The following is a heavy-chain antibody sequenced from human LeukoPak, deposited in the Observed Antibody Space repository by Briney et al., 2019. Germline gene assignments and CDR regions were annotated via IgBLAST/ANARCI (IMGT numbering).Heavy chain of an antibody. CDR3: AKLIDYYGSGSLTRFDY. Sequence: GGSLRLSCAASGFTFSSYAMSWVRQAPGKGLEWVSAISGSGGSTCYADSVKGRFTISRDNSKNTLYLQMNSLRAEDTAVYYCAKLIDYYGSGSLTRFDYWGQGTLVTVSS. J-gene: IGHJ4*02. CDR2: ISGSGGST. V-gene: IGHV3-23*01. D-gene: IGHD3-10*01. CDR1: GFTFSSYA.